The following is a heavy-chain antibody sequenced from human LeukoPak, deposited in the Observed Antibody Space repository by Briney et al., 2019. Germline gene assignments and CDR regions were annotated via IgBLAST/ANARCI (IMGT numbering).Heavy chain of an antibody. Sequence: GGSLRPSCAASGFAFHNYWMSWVRQAPGKGLEWVANIKVDGSEEYYVDSVKGRFTISRDNAKSSLYLQMNSLRAEDTAVYYCARNTAAIVLRYFYFYMDVWGKGTTVTVSS. CDR2: IKVDGSEE. D-gene: IGHD2-2*02. V-gene: IGHV3-7*01. CDR3: ARNTAAIVLRYFYFYMDV. J-gene: IGHJ6*03. CDR1: GFAFHNYW.